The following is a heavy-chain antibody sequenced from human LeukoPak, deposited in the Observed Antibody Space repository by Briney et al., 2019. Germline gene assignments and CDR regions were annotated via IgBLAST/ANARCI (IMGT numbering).Heavy chain of an antibody. CDR1: GYTFTSHG. J-gene: IGHJ4*02. V-gene: IGHV1-18*01. CDR3: ARDRPVMITFGGVIIAAY. D-gene: IGHD3-16*02. Sequence: ASVKVSCKASGYTFTSHGINWLRQAPGQGLEWMGWVSGYNGNTDYAQKFQGRVTMTTDRSTNTVYMELRSLRSDDTAVYYCARDRPVMITFGGVIIAAYWGQGTLVAVSS. CDR2: VSGYNGNT.